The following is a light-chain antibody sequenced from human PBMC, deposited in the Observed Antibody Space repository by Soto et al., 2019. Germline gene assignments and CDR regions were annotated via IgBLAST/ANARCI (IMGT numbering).Light chain of an antibody. CDR3: QQYNNWPRT. CDR2: GAS. Sequence: EIVLTQSPGTLSLSPGERATLSCRASQSVAGSYLAWYQQKPGQAPRLLIYGASTRATGIPARFSGSGSGTEFTLTISSLQSEDFATYFCQQYNNWPRTFGQGTKVDIK. V-gene: IGKV3-15*01. J-gene: IGKJ1*01. CDR1: QSVAGSY.